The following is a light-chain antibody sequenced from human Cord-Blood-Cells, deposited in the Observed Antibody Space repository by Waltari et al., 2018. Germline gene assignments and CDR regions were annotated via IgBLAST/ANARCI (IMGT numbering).Light chain of an antibody. J-gene: IGKJ4*01. V-gene: IGKV3-11*01. CDR2: DAS. Sequence: IVLPQSPATLSLSPGARATLSCRARQSVSSYLAWYQQKPGQAPRLLIYDASTRATGIPARFSGSGSGTDFTLTISILEPEDFAVYYCQQRSNWPPTFGGGTKVEIK. CDR3: QQRSNWPPT. CDR1: QSVSSY.